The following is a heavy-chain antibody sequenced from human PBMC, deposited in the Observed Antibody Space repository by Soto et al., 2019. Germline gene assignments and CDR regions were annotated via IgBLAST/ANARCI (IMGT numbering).Heavy chain of an antibody. V-gene: IGHV4-39*01. J-gene: IGHJ4*02. Sequence: PSETLSLTCTVSGGSISSSSYYWGWIRQPPGKGLEWIGSIYYSGSTYYNPSLKSRVTISVDTSKNQFSLKLSSVTAADTAVYYCARQRGVGELPNFDYWGQGTLVTVSS. CDR1: GGSISSSSYY. CDR3: ARQRGVGELPNFDY. CDR2: IYYSGST. D-gene: IGHD3-10*01.